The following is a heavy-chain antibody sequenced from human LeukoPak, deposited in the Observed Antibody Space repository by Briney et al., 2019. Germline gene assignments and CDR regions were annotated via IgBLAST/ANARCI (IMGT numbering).Heavy chain of an antibody. V-gene: IGHV3-15*04. Sequence: GGSLRLSCAASGFTFANAWVSWVRQAPGKGLEWIGRIESNIDGGSTDYAAPVKGRFTISRDDSRKTLFLQMNSLKTEDTAVYYCTTVVWFGELLGYWGQGVLVTVPS. CDR3: TTVVWFGELLGY. CDR1: GFTFANAW. J-gene: IGHJ4*02. CDR2: IESNIDGGST. D-gene: IGHD3-10*01.